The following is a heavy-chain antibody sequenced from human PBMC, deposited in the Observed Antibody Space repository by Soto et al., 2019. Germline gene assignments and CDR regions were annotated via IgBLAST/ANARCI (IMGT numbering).Heavy chain of an antibody. D-gene: IGHD3-16*01. CDR2: TYYKSKWNN. Sequence: PSQTLSLTCAISGDSVSSNTGAWNWIRQSPSRGLEWLGRTYYKSKWNNDYAESVKSRITINPDTSKNQFSLQLNSVTPEDSAVYYCARGRVTIWGTDFYYGLDVWGRGTTVTVSS. CDR1: GDSVSSNTGA. CDR3: ARGRVTIWGTDFYYGLDV. J-gene: IGHJ6*02. V-gene: IGHV6-1*01.